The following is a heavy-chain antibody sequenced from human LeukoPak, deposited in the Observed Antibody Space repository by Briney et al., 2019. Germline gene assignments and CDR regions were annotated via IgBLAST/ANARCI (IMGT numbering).Heavy chain of an antibody. D-gene: IGHD5-12*01. V-gene: IGHV1-18*04. CDR1: GYTFTSYD. CDR3: ARHGLYSGHEWDY. J-gene: IGHJ4*02. CDR2: INSYNGYT. Sequence: ASVKLSCKTSGYTFTSYDISWVRQAPGQGLEWMGWINSYNGYTNYTQKLQGRVTMTTDTSTRTVSMELRSLRSDDTAMYYCARHGLYSGHEWDYWGQGTLVTVSS.